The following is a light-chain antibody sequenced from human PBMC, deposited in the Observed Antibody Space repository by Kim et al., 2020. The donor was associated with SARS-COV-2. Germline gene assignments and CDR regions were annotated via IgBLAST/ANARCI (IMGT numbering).Light chain of an antibody. CDR2: RAF. Sequence: PAAIGDTVSMTCRASQSVDVWLAWYQQKPAQAPKLLIHRAFDLQSGVPSRFSGSRSGTEFTLTISSLQPSDFATYYCQQYHTHSTFGQGTKVDIK. CDR3: QQYHTHST. J-gene: IGKJ1*01. V-gene: IGKV1-5*03. CDR1: QSVDVW.